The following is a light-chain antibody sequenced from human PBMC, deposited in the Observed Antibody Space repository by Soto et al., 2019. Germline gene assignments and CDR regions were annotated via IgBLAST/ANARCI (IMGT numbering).Light chain of an antibody. Sequence: DIQMTQSPSSLSESVGDRVTITCWASQSISSYLNWYQQKPGKAPKLLIYAASTLQSGVPSRFSGSGSGTDFVLTISSLQPEDSATYYCQQLDSMPITFGQGTRLEIK. CDR2: AAS. V-gene: IGKV1-39*01. CDR3: QQLDSMPIT. CDR1: QSISSY. J-gene: IGKJ5*01.